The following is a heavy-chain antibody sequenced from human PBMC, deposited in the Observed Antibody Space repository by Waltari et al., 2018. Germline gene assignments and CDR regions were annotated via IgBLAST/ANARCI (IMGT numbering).Heavy chain of an antibody. D-gene: IGHD3-3*01. Sequence: QVQLQESGPGLVKPSETLSLTCTVSGGSISSYYWSWLRQPPGKGLEWIGYIYYSGSTNYNPSLKSRVTISVDTSKNQFSLKLSSVTTADTAVYYCARDRGYDFWSGYSGPFDYWGQGTLVTVSS. CDR2: IYYSGST. V-gene: IGHV4-59*01. CDR3: ARDRGYDFWSGYSGPFDY. CDR1: GGSISSYY. J-gene: IGHJ4*02.